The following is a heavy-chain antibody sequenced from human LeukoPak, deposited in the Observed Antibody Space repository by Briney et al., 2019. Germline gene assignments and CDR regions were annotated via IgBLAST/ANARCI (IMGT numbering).Heavy chain of an antibody. CDR3: ARASGITIFGVVRVRRWFDP. V-gene: IGHV4-34*01. CDR2: INHSGST. J-gene: IGHJ5*02. Sequence: SETLSLTCAVCGGSFSGYYWSWIRQPPGKGLEWIGEINHSGSTNYNPSLKSRVTISVDTSKNQFSLKLSSVTAADTAVYYCARASGITIFGVVRVRRWFDPWGQGTLVTVSS. D-gene: IGHD3-3*01. CDR1: GGSFSGYY.